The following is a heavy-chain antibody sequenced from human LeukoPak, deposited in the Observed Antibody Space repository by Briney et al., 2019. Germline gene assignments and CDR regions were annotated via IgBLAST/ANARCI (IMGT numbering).Heavy chain of an antibody. J-gene: IGHJ4*02. D-gene: IGHD5-24*01. CDR2: ISSRGKTI. Sequence: GGSLRLSCTASGFTFSDYYMTWIRQAPGKGLEWVSYISSRGKTIYYADSVEGRFSVSRDNAKNSLYVEMNSLRAEDTAVYFWARGRHGYKYWGQGTLVTVSS. CDR3: ARGRHGYKY. V-gene: IGHV3-11*01. CDR1: GFTFSDYY.